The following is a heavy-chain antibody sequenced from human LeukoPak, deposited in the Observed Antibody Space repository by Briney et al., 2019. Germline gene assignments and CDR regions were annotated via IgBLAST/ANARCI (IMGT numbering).Heavy chain of an antibody. CDR2: IYYSGST. Sequence: SETLSLTCTVSGGSISSSSYYWGWIRQPPGKGLEWIGSIYYSGSTYYNPSLKSRVTISVDTSKNQFSLKLSSVTAADTAVYYCATRAQLWWAFDYWGQGTLVTVSS. D-gene: IGHD5-18*01. CDR1: GGSISSSSYY. CDR3: ATRAQLWWAFDY. J-gene: IGHJ4*02. V-gene: IGHV4-39*01.